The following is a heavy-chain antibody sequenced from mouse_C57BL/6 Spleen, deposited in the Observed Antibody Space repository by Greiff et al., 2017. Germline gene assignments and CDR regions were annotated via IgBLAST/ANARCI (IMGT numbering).Heavy chain of an antibody. CDR2: INPGSGGT. J-gene: IGHJ2*01. CDR3: ARGVDCLDY. V-gene: IGHV1-54*01. CDR1: GYAFTNYL. Sequence: QVQLQQSGAELVRPGTSVKVSCKASGYAFTNYLIEWVKQRPGQGLEWIGVINPGSGGTNYNEKFKGKATLTADKSSSTAYMQLSSLTSEDSAVYFCARGVDCLDYWGQGTTLTVSS. D-gene: IGHD1-1*02.